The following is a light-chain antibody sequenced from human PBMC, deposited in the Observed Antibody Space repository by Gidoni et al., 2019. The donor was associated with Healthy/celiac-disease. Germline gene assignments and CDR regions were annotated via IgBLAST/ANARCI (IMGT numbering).Light chain of an antibody. CDR1: QSVSSY. CDR2: DAS. CDR3: HQRSYWPPT. V-gene: IGKV3-11*01. J-gene: IGKJ2*01. Sequence: DIVLTQSPATLSLSPGERATLTCRASQSVSSYLAWYQQKPGQSPSLLIYDASNRATGIPARFSSSRSGTDFTLTIISLEPEDFAVYYCHQRSYWPPTFGQGTKLEIK.